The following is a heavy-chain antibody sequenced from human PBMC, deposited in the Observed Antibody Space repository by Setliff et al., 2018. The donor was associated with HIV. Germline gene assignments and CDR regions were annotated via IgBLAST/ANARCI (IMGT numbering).Heavy chain of an antibody. Sequence: GGSLRLSCAASGFTFSSYSMNWVRQAPGKGLEWVSGISGSGDSIYYGDSVKGRFTISRDNAKNSLYLQMSSLRAEDTAMYYCARDKGPPPVVHLDYWGQGTLVTVSS. CDR2: ISGSGDSI. V-gene: IGHV3-21*04. CDR1: GFTFSSYS. J-gene: IGHJ4*02. CDR3: ARDKGPPPVVHLDY. D-gene: IGHD3-10*02.